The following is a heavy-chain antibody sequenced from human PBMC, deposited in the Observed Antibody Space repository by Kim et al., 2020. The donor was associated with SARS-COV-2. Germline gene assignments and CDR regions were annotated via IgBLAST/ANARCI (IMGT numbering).Heavy chain of an antibody. J-gene: IGHJ4*02. V-gene: IGHV4-4*07. CDR3: ARAGTRYCSGGSCSSLNYFVY. D-gene: IGHD2-15*01. Sequence: SETLSLTCTVSGGSISSYYWSWIRQPAGKGLEWIGRIYTSGSTNSNPSLKSRVTMSVATSKNQFSLKLSSVTAADTAVYYCARAGTRYCSGGSCSSLNYFVYWGQGTLVTVSS. CDR2: IYTSGST. CDR1: GGSISSYY.